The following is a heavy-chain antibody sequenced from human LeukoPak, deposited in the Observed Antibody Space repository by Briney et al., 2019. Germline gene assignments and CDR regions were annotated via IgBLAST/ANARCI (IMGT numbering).Heavy chain of an antibody. CDR1: GGSFSGYF. V-gene: IGHV4-34*01. CDR3: ARGNYNGGRPFDY. D-gene: IGHD3-10*01. J-gene: IGHJ4*02. Sequence: SETLSLTCAVYGGSFSGYFWSWIRQPPGKGLEWIGEINHSGSTNYNPSLKSRVTISVDTSKNQFSLKLSSVTAADTAVYYCARGNYNGGRPFDYWGQGTLVTVSS. CDR2: INHSGST.